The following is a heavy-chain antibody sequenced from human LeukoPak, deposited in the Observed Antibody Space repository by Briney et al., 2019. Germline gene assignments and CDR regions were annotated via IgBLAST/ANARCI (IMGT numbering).Heavy chain of an antibody. D-gene: IGHD3-22*01. CDR2: IYYSGST. CDR3: ARLDSSGYYQSFDY. CDR1: GGSISSYY. J-gene: IGHJ4*02. Sequence: SETLSLTCAVSGGSISSYYWSWIRQPPGKGLEWIGYIYYSGSTNYNPSLKSRVTISVDTSKNQFSLKLSSVTAADTAVYYCARLDSSGYYQSFDYWGQGTLVTVSS. V-gene: IGHV4-59*01.